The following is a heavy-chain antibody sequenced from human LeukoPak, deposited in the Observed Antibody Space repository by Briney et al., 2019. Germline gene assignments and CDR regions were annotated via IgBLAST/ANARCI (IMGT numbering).Heavy chain of an antibody. Sequence: SVKVSCKASGGTFSSYTISWVRQAPGQGLEWMGRIIPILGIANYAQKFQGRVTITADKSTSTAYMELSSLRSEDTAVYYCASVGCSSTSCHGEYYYYMDVWGKGTTVTDSS. CDR3: ASVGCSSTSCHGEYYYYMDV. D-gene: IGHD2-2*01. J-gene: IGHJ6*03. V-gene: IGHV1-69*02. CDR2: IIPILGIA. CDR1: GGTFSSYT.